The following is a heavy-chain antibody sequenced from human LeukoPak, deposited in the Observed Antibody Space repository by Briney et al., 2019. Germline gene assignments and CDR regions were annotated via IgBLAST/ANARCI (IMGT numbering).Heavy chain of an antibody. CDR2: IYYSGST. CDR1: GFSISSTIYY. CDR3: ARLSTVETQASRGFDI. Sequence: SSETLSLTCTVSGFSISSTIYYWGWIRQPPGKGLEWIGSIYYSGSTYYNPSLKSRVTISVDTSKNQFSLKLSSVTAADTAVYYCARLSTVETQASRGFDIWGQGTVVTVSS. D-gene: IGHD4-23*01. V-gene: IGHV4-39*01. J-gene: IGHJ3*02.